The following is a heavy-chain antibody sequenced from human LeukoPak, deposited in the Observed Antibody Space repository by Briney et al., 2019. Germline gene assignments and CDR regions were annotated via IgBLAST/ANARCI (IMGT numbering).Heavy chain of an antibody. D-gene: IGHD3-22*01. CDR2: INSDGSST. CDR1: GFTFSSYW. Sequence: GSLRLSCAASGFTFSSYWMHRVRQAPGKGLVWVSRINSDGSSTSYADSVKGRFTISRDNAKNTLYLQMNSLRAEDTAVYYCAREEVDWYYDSSGYTLYYFDYWGQGTLVTVSS. CDR3: AREEVDWYYDSSGYTLYYFDY. V-gene: IGHV3-74*01. J-gene: IGHJ4*02.